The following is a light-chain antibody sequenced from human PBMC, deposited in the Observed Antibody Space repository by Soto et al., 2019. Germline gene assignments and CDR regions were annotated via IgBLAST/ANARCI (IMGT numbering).Light chain of an antibody. CDR2: DVT. Sequence: QSALTQPRSVSGSPGQSVTISCTGTSSDVGAYNYVSWYQQHPGKAPKMMIYDVTKRPSGVPDRFSGSMSGNTASLTISGLRAEDEADYYCCSYAGRYTLILGGGTKLTVL. CDR3: CSYAGRYTLI. CDR1: SSDVGAYNY. V-gene: IGLV2-11*01. J-gene: IGLJ2*01.